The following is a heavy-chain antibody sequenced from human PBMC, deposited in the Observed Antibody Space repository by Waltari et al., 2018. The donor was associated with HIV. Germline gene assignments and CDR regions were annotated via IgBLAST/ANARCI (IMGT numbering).Heavy chain of an antibody. Sequence: QLQLQESGPGLVKPSETLSLTCTVSGGSIRSSSYYWGWIRQPPGKGLECIGSIYYSGSTYYNPSLKSRVTISVDTSKNQFSLKLSSVTAADTAVYYCARHKTGTTKYFDYWGQGTLVTVSS. CDR2: IYYSGST. V-gene: IGHV4-39*01. CDR3: ARHKTGTTKYFDY. D-gene: IGHD1-7*01. CDR1: GGSIRSSSYY. J-gene: IGHJ4*02.